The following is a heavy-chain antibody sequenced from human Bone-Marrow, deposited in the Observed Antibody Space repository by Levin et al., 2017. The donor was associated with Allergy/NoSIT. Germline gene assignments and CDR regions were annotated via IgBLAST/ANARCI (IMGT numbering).Heavy chain of an antibody. CDR2: ISWNSGSI. CDR3: AKGDGRGKNDYGDYVDY. D-gene: IGHD4-17*01. J-gene: IGHJ4*02. V-gene: IGHV3-9*01. Sequence: PGGSLRLSCAASGFTFDDYAMHWVRQAPGKGLEWVSGISWNSGSIGYADSVKGRFTISRDNAKNSLYLQMNSLRAEDTALYYCAKGDGRGKNDYGDYVDYWGQGTLVTVSS. CDR1: GFTFDDYA.